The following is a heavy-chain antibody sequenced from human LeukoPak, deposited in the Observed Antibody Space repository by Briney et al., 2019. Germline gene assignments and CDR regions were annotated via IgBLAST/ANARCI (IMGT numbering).Heavy chain of an antibody. D-gene: IGHD2-15*01. Sequence: GGSLRLSCAASGFTFSGFYMHWVRQASGKGLEWVGLIRTKPHTYTTVYAASVQGRFTISRDDSKNTAYLQMNSLKAEDTAVYYCIRRNCSGGSCSYVDYLGQGTLVTVSS. CDR2: IRTKPHTYTT. V-gene: IGHV3-73*01. CDR1: GFTFSGFY. CDR3: IRRNCSGGSCSYVDY. J-gene: IGHJ4*02.